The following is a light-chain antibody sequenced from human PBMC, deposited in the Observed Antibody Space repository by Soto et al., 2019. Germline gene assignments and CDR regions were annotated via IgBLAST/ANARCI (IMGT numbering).Light chain of an antibody. CDR3: QQYGTSQIT. Sequence: WTQSPATLSLSPGETATLACTASQSLSSRYLAWYQQKPGQAPRLLISAASSRATGIPDRFSGSGSGTDFTLSISRVEPEDFAVYYCQQYGTSQITFGQGTRLEN. CDR1: QSLSSRY. V-gene: IGKV3-20*01. CDR2: AAS. J-gene: IGKJ5*01.